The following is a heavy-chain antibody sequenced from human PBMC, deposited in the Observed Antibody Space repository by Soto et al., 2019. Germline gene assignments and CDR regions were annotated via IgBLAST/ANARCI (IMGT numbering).Heavy chain of an antibody. CDR2: IIPLFGTA. J-gene: IGHJ4*02. V-gene: IGHV1-69*13. D-gene: IGHD6-19*01. CDR3: ARPKGSYSSGYYYFDY. CDR1: GGTFCTYA. Sequence: SVKVSCKTSGGTFCTYAIYWVRQAPGQGLEWMGAIIPLFGTADYAQKFHGGVTITADESTSTAYMELSSLRSEDTAVYYCARPKGSYSSGYYYFDYWGQGTLVTVSS.